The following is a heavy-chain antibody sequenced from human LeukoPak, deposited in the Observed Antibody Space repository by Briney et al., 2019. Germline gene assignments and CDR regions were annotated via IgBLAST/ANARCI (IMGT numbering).Heavy chain of an antibody. D-gene: IGHD6-6*01. J-gene: IGHJ3*02. CDR1: GFTFSSYW. CDR2: ISTDGSST. V-gene: IGHV3-74*01. Sequence: GGSLRLSCAASGFTFSSYWMHWVRQAPGKGLVWVSRISTDGSSTNSADSVKGRLTISRDNAKNTLYLQINSLRPEDTAVYYCVREYSSSSGRAFDIWGQGTTVTVSP. CDR3: VREYSSSSGRAFDI.